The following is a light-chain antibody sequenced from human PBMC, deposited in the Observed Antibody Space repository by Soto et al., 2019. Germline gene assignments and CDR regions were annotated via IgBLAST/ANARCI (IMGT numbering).Light chain of an antibody. J-gene: IGLJ2*01. V-gene: IGLV2-11*01. CDR3: CSYAGSYTFL. CDR1: RSDVGGYNY. CDR2: DVS. Sequence: QSALTQPRSVSGSPGQSVTISCTGTRSDVGGYNYVSWYQQHPGKAPKLMIYDVSKRPSGVPDRFSGSKSGNTASLTISGLQAEHEADYYCCSYAGSYTFLFGGGTKLTVL.